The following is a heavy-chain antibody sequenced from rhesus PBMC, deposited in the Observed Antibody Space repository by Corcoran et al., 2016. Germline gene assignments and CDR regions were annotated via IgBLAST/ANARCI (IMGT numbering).Heavy chain of an antibody. CDR1: GGSVSSRNW. CDR2: IRGIRGST. J-gene: IGHJ4*01. CDR3: AGDYGSKG. V-gene: IGHV4-65*01. Sequence: QVQLQESGPGLVKPSETLSLTCAVSGGSVSSRNWWTWIRPPPGKGLEWIGFIRGIRGSTYYNPSLRGRVTLSTDTSKDRFSLKLTSVTAADTAVYYWAGDYGSKGWGQGVLVTVSS. D-gene: IGHD4-29*01.